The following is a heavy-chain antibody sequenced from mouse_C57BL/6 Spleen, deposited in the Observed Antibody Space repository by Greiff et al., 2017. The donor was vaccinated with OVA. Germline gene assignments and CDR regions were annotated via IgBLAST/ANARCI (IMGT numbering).Heavy chain of an antibody. J-gene: IGHJ3*01. CDR2: IYPRDGST. CDR1: GYTFTSYD. V-gene: IGHV1-85*01. Sequence: QVQLQHSGPELVKPGASVKLSCKASGYTFTSYDINWVKQRPGQGLEWIGWIYPRDGSTKYNEKFKGKATLTVDTSSSTAYMELHSLTSEDSAVYFCSYYPGAYWGQGTLVTVSA. CDR3: SYYPGAY. D-gene: IGHD2-10*01.